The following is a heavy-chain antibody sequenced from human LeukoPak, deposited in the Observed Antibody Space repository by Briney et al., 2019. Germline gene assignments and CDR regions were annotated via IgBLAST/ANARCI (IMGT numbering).Heavy chain of an antibody. CDR3: ARGRASHYYGSGG. J-gene: IGHJ4*02. Sequence: ASVKVSCKASGYTFTGYYMHWVRQAPGQGLEWMGWINPNSGGTNYAQKFQGRVTMTRNTSISTAYMELSSLRSDDTAVYYCARGRASHYYGSGGWGQGTLVTVSS. CDR1: GYTFTGYY. CDR2: INPNSGGT. V-gene: IGHV1-2*02. D-gene: IGHD3-10*01.